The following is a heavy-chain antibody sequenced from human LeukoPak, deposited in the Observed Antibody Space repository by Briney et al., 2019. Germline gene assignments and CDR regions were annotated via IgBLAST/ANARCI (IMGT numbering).Heavy chain of an antibody. V-gene: IGHV4-34*01. Sequence: SETLSLTRAVYGGSFSGYYWSWIRQPPGKGLEWIGEINHSRSTNYNPSLKSRVTISVDTSKNQFSLKLSSVTAADTAVYYCARAPSSGWNYYYYGMDVWGQGTTVTVSS. J-gene: IGHJ6*02. D-gene: IGHD6-19*01. CDR1: GGSFSGYY. CDR2: INHSRST. CDR3: ARAPSSGWNYYYYGMDV.